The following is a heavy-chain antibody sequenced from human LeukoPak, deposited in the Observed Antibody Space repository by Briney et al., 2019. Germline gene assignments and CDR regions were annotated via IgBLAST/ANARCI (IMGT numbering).Heavy chain of an antibody. CDR2: IKRAGSEK. CDR1: RFTFNNYW. J-gene: IGHJ4*02. V-gene: IGHV3-7*01. Sequence: GGSLRLSCAASRFTFNNYWMSWVRQAPGKGLEWVATIKRAGSEKYYVDPVKGRFTISRDNAKNSLYLQMNSLRAEDTAVYYCARFYDPGSSSWKVNYWGQGTLVTVSS. CDR3: ARFYDPGSSSWKVNY. D-gene: IGHD6-13*01.